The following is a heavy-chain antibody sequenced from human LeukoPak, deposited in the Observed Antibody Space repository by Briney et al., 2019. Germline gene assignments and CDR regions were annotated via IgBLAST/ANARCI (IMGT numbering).Heavy chain of an antibody. V-gene: IGHV3-30*18. Sequence: GGSLRLSCAASGFTFSSYGMHWVRQAPGKGLEWVAVISYDGSNKYYADSVKGRFTISRDNSKNTLYLQMNSLRAEYTAVYYCAELGITMIGGVWGKGTTVTISS. CDR3: AELGITMIGGV. D-gene: IGHD3-10*02. CDR1: GFTFSSYG. CDR2: ISYDGSNK. J-gene: IGHJ6*04.